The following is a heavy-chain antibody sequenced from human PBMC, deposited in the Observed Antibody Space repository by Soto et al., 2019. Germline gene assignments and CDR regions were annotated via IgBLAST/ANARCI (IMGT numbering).Heavy chain of an antibody. CDR2: IYPGDSDT. CDR3: ASVVDTATGYYFDF. D-gene: IGHD5-18*01. Sequence: PGESLKISCNGSGYSFTTYWIGWARQMSGKGLEWMGIIYPGDSDTKYSPSFQGQVTISADKSISTAYLQWSSLKASDTAMYYCASVVDTATGYYFDFWGQGTLVTVSS. V-gene: IGHV5-51*01. J-gene: IGHJ4*02. CDR1: GYSFTTYW.